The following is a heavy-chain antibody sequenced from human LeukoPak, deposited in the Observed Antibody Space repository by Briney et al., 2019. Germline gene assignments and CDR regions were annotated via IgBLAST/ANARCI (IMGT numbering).Heavy chain of an antibody. CDR2: TKPDGTAE. Sequence: TGGSLRLSCAASGFTFRNYWIGWVRQAPGKGLEWVANTKPDGTAEYYADSVRGRFTTSRDNANNFLYLQMNSLRGEDTAVYYCARDGGLHTSFDYWGQGTLVTVSS. CDR1: GFTFRNYW. D-gene: IGHD2-15*01. CDR3: ARDGGLHTSFDY. J-gene: IGHJ4*02. V-gene: IGHV3-7*01.